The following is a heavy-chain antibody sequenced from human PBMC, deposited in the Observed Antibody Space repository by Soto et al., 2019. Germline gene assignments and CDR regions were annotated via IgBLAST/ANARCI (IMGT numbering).Heavy chain of an antibody. CDR1: GYTFSNYW. J-gene: IGHJ4*02. CDR3: ARHPLSAVTSIDY. V-gene: IGHV5-10-1*03. CDR2: IDPSASYT. Sequence: EVQLVQSGTEVRKAGESLRISCKAAGYTFSNYWITWVRQMPGKGLEWMGRIDPSASYTNYNPSLRGHVTISSDKSINTAFLQWNTLRSSDTATYFCARHPLSAVTSIDYWGQGTLVTVSS. D-gene: IGHD4-17*01.